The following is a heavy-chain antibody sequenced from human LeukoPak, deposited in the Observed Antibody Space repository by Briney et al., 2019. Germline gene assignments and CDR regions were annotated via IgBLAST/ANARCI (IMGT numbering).Heavy chain of an antibody. CDR1: GFTFSSYG. D-gene: IGHD6-6*01. CDR2: IKQDGSEK. Sequence: GGSLRLSCAASGFTFSSYGMSWVRQAPGKGLEWVANIKQDGSEKYYVDSVKGRFTVSRDNAENSLYLQMSSLRAEDPAVYYCARLTQLARGRYWGQGTLVTVSS. V-gene: IGHV3-7*03. CDR3: ARLTQLARGRY. J-gene: IGHJ4*02.